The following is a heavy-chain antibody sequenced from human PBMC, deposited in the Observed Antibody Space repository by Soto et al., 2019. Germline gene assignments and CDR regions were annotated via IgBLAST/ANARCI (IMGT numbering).Heavy chain of an antibody. CDR3: ARGVREAAGHDAFDI. CDR1: GGSISSYY. Sequence: SETLSLTCTFSGGSISSYYWSWIRQPPGKGLEWIGYIYYSGSTNYNPSLKSRVTISVDTSKNQFSLKLSSVTAADTAVYYCARGVREAAGHDAFDIWGQGTMVTVSS. J-gene: IGHJ3*02. D-gene: IGHD6-13*01. V-gene: IGHV4-59*01. CDR2: IYYSGST.